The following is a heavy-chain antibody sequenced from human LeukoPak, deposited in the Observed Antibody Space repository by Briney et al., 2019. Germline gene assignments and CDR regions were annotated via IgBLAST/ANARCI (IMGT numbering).Heavy chain of an antibody. J-gene: IGHJ3*02. V-gene: IGHV3-23*01. D-gene: IGHD6-19*01. CDR1: GFTFSTYA. CDR2: ISGSGGST. CDR3: ARESSSGLDAFDI. Sequence: GGSLRLSCAASGFTFSTYAMSWVRQAPGKGLEWVSGISGSGGSTYYADSVKGRFTISRDNSKNTLYLQMNSLRAEDTAVYYCARESSSGLDAFDIWGQGTMVTVSS.